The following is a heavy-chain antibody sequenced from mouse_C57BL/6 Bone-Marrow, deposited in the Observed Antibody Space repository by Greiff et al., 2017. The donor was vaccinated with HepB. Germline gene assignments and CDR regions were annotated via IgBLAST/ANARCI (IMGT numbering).Heavy chain of an antibody. Sequence: EVKVVESGGGLVQSGRSLRLSCATSGFTFSDFYMEWVRQAPGKGLEWIAASRNKANDYTTEYSASVKGRFIVSRDTSQSILYLQMNALRADDTAIYYCARDALYYGSSLYWYFDVWGTGTTVTVSS. D-gene: IGHD1-1*01. CDR1: GFTFSDFY. J-gene: IGHJ1*03. CDR2: SRNKANDYTT. CDR3: ARDALYYGSSLYWYFDV. V-gene: IGHV7-1*01.